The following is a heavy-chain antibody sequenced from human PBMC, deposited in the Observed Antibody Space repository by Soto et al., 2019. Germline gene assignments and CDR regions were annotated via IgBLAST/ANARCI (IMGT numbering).Heavy chain of an antibody. J-gene: IGHJ6*02. CDR3: ARQAKYYGMDV. CDR2: IYYSGST. Sequence: QVQLQESGPGLVKPSETLSRTCTVSGGSISSYYWSWIRQPPGKGLEWIGYIYYSGSTNYNPSLKSRVTISVDTSKNQFSLKLSSVTAADTAVYYCARQAKYYGMDVWGQGTTVTVS. CDR1: GGSISSYY. V-gene: IGHV4-59*01.